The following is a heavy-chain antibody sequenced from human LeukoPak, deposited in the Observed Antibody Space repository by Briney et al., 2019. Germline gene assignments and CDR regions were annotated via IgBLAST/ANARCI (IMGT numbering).Heavy chain of an antibody. J-gene: IGHJ4*02. CDR3: AKCHLIVVVPAATLDY. V-gene: IGHV3-23*01. Sequence: GGSLRLSCAASGLTFSSYAMSWVRQAPGKGLELVSAISGSGGSTYYADSVKGRFTISRDNSKNTLYLQMNSLRAEDTAVYYCAKCHLIVVVPAATLDYWGQGTLVTVSS. CDR1: GLTFSSYA. D-gene: IGHD2-2*01. CDR2: ISGSGGST.